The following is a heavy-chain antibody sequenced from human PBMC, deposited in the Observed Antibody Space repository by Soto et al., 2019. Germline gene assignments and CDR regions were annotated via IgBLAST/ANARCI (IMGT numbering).Heavy chain of an antibody. CDR3: ARLPGIVAPGTVFLDT. D-gene: IGHD1-1*01. CDR2: IYPGASDT. Sequence: PGESLKISCKASGYRFTSSWIGWVRQMPGKGLEWMGIIYPGASDTRYRPSFQAQVTISADKSSSTAYLQWNSLQASDTAMYYCARLPGIVAPGTVFLDTWGQGTMVTVSS. CDR1: GYRFTSSW. J-gene: IGHJ5*02. V-gene: IGHV5-51*01.